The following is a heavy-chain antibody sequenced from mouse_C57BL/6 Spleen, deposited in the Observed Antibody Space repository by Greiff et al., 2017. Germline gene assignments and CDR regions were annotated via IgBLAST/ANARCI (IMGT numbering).Heavy chain of an antibody. J-gene: IGHJ2*01. CDR1: GYSITSGYY. CDR2: ISYDGSN. V-gene: IGHV3-6*01. CDR3: ARGRPNWDYFDY. D-gene: IGHD4-1*01. Sequence: ESGPGLVKPSQSLSLTCSVTGYSITSGYYWNWIRQFPGNKLEWMGYISYDGSNNYNPSLKNRISITRDTSKNQFFLKLNSVTTEDTATYYCARGRPNWDYFDYWGQGTTLTVSS.